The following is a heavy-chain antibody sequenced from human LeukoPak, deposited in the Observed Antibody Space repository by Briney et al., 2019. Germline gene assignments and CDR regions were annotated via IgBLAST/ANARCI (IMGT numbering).Heavy chain of an antibody. V-gene: IGHV1-69*06. D-gene: IGHD4-17*01. CDR1: GYTFTSYA. Sequence: SVKVSCKASGYTFTSYAISWVRQAPGQGLEWMGGIIPIFGTANYAQKFQGRVTITADKSTSTAYMELSSLRSEDTVVYYCARDRQRGYGDYVLGYYYYYMDVWGKGTTVTVSS. J-gene: IGHJ6*03. CDR2: IIPIFGTA. CDR3: ARDRQRGYGDYVLGYYYYYMDV.